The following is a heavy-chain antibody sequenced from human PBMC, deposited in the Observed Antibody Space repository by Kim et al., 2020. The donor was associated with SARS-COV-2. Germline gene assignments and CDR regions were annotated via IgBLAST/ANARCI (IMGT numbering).Heavy chain of an antibody. V-gene: IGHV4-39*01. Sequence: SETLSLTCTVSGGSISSSSYYWGWIRQPPGKGLEWIGSIYYSGSTYYNPSLKSRVTISVDTSKNQFSLKLSSVTAADTAVYYCARRIVVVVAATNYYYG. CDR3: ARRIVVVVAATNYYYG. J-gene: IGHJ6*01. D-gene: IGHD2-15*01. CDR1: GGSISSSSYY. CDR2: IYYSGST.